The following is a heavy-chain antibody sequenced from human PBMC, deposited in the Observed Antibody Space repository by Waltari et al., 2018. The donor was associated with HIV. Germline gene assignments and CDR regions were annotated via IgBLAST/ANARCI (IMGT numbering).Heavy chain of an antibody. CDR3: ARARAARPRCYFDY. V-gene: IGHV4-34*01. Sequence: QVQLQQWGAGLLKPSETLSLTCAVYGGSFSGYYWSWIRQPPGKGLEWIGEINHSGSTNYNPSLKSRVTISVDTSKNQFSLKLSSVTAADTAVYYCARARAARPRCYFDYWGQGTLVTVSS. CDR1: GGSFSGYY. D-gene: IGHD6-6*01. J-gene: IGHJ4*02. CDR2: INHSGST.